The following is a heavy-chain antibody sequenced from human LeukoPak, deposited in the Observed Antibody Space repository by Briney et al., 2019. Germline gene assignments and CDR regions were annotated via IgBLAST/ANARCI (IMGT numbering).Heavy chain of an antibody. CDR2: INPSGGST. D-gene: IGHD5-18*01. J-gene: IGHJ6*03. Sequence: ASVKVSCKASGYTSTSYYMHWVRQAPGQGLEWMGIINPSGGSTSYAQKFQGRVTMTRDTSTSTVYMELSSLRSEDTAVYYCARTEDSYGDYYYYYMDVWGKGTTVTVSS. V-gene: IGHV1-46*01. CDR1: GYTSTSYY. CDR3: ARTEDSYGDYYYYYMDV.